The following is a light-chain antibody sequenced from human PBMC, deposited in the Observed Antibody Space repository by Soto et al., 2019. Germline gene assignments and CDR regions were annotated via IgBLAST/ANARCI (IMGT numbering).Light chain of an antibody. Sequence: QSALTHPASVSGSPGQSITISCTGSSSDVGGYNYVSWYQHHPRKVPKLMIYEVSNRPSGVSNRFSGSKSGNTASLSISGLQAEDEADYYFSSYTTSYTQVFGGGTKLTVL. V-gene: IGLV2-14*01. CDR2: EVS. J-gene: IGLJ3*02. CDR3: SSYTTSYTQV. CDR1: SSDVGGYNY.